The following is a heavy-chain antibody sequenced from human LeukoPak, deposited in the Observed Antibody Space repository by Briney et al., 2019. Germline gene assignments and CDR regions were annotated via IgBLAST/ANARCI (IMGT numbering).Heavy chain of an antibody. Sequence: SETLSLTCTVSGGSISSSSYYWGWIRQPPGKGLEWIGSIYYSGSTYYNPSLKSRVTISVDTSKNQFSLKLSSVTAADTAVYYCAGGGVIVVLPDYWGQGTLVTVSS. CDR1: GGSISSSSYY. CDR2: IYYSGST. J-gene: IGHJ4*02. D-gene: IGHD2-2*01. V-gene: IGHV4-39*01. CDR3: AGGGVIVVLPDY.